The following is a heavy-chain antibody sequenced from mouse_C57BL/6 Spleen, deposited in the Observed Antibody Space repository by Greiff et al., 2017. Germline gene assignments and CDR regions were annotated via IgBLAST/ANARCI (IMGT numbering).Heavy chain of an antibody. V-gene: IGHV2-6-1*01. D-gene: IGHD1-1*01. Sequence: VKLMESGPGLVAPSQSLSITCTVSGFSLTSYGVHWVRQPPGKGLEWLVVIWSDGSTTYNSAAKSRLSISKDNSKSQVFLKMNSLQTDDTAMYYCARHSHYYGSSLDYWGQGTTLTVSS. CDR1: GFSLTSYG. CDR3: ARHSHYYGSSLDY. J-gene: IGHJ2*01. CDR2: IWSDGST.